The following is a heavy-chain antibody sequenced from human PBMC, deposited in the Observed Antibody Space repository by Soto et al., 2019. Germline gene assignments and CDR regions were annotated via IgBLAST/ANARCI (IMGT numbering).Heavy chain of an antibody. V-gene: IGHV3-48*03. CDR3: ARGGYCVGNTCYSFNAFDI. Sequence: GGSLRLSCAASGFTFSSHEMNWVRQAPGKGLEWVAYISTSGSTMYADSVRGRFTISRDNAKNSLYLQMDSLRAEDTTVYYCARGGYCVGNTCYSFNAFDIWGQGTVVTVSS. J-gene: IGHJ3*02. CDR2: ISTSGSTM. CDR1: GFTFSSHE. D-gene: IGHD2-2*02.